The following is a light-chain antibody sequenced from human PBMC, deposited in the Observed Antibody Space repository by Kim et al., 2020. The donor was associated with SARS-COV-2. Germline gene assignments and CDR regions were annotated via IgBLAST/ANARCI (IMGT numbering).Light chain of an antibody. V-gene: IGLV3-9*01. CDR3: QVWDSSNYV. CDR2: RDS. CDR1: NIGSKN. Sequence: SVALGQTARITCGGNNIGSKNVHWYQQKPGQAPVVFIYRDSNRPSGIPERFSGSNSGNTATLTISRAQAGDEADYYCQVWDSSNYVFGTGTKVTVL. J-gene: IGLJ1*01.